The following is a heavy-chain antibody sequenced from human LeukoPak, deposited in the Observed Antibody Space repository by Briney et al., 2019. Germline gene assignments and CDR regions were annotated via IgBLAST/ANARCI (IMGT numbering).Heavy chain of an antibody. J-gene: IGHJ1*01. CDR2: IYYSGST. CDR1: GGSISSGGYY. V-gene: IGHV4-31*03. CDR3: ARANNYYDSSGYRYFQH. Sequence: PSETLSLTCTVSGGSISSGGYYWSWIRQHPGKGLEWIGYIYYSGSTYYNPSPKSRVTISVDASKNQFSLKLSSVTAADTAVYYCARANNYYDSSGYRYFQHWGQGTLVTVSS. D-gene: IGHD3-22*01.